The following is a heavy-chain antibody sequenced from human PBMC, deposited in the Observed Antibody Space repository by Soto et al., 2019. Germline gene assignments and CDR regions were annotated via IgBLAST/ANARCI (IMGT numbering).Heavy chain of an antibody. CDR3: ARDYYGSGNGWFDP. CDR2: IIAVIGTA. D-gene: IGHD3-10*01. Sequence: GASVKVSCKASGYTFTSYAMHWVRQAPGQGLEWMGGIIAVIGTAKYAQKFQGRGTITGDKSTSTAYMELSSLRSEDTAVYYCARDYYGSGNGWFDPWGQGTLVTVSS. V-gene: IGHV1-3*01. J-gene: IGHJ5*02. CDR1: GYTFTSYA.